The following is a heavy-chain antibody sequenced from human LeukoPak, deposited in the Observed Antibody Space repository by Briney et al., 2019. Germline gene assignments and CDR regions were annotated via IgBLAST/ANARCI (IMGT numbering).Heavy chain of an antibody. V-gene: IGHV4-59*08. D-gene: IGHD3-22*01. Sequence: SETLSLTCTVSGGSISSYYWSWIRQPPGKGLEWIGYIYYSGSTNYNPSLKSRVTISVDTPKNQFSLNLSSVTAADTAVYFCARQAGYYDSSGYYYGPFHIWGQGTMVTVSS. CDR2: IYYSGST. CDR1: GGSISSYY. CDR3: ARQAGYYDSSGYYYGPFHI. J-gene: IGHJ3*02.